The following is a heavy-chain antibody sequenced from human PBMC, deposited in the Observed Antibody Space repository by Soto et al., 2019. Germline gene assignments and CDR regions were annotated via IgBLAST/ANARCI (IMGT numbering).Heavy chain of an antibody. CDR1: GFTFSSYG. CDR2: IWYDGSNK. CDR3: ARDLLEQMTTGTFDY. V-gene: IGHV3-33*01. Sequence: GGSLRLSCAASGFTFSSYGMHWVRQAPGKGLEWVAVIWYDGSNKYYADSVKGRFTISRDNSKNTLYLQMNSLRAEDTAVYYCARDLLEQMTTGTFDYWGQGTLVTVSS. J-gene: IGHJ4*02. D-gene: IGHD4-17*01.